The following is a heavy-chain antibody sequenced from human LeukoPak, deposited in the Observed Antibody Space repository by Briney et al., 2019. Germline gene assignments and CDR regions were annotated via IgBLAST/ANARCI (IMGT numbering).Heavy chain of an antibody. V-gene: IGHV3-33*01. CDR1: GFSFSTYG. CDR2: IWYDGNNK. D-gene: IGHD2-15*01. Sequence: GGSLRLSCAASGFSFSTYGMHWVRQAPGKGLEWVAVIWYDGNNKYYADSVKGRFTISRDNSKSTLFLQMNSLRAEDSAVYYCARAPPYCSGGACYFDYWGQGTLVTVSS. CDR3: ARAPPYCSGGACYFDY. J-gene: IGHJ4*02.